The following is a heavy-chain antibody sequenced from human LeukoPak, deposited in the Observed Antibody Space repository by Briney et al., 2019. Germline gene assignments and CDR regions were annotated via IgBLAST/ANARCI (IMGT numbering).Heavy chain of an antibody. CDR2: IRYDGNNK. CDR1: GFTFSNYG. D-gene: IGHD6-13*01. CDR3: ARGIAAGSFDY. V-gene: IGHV3-30*02. J-gene: IGHJ4*02. Sequence: GGSLRLSCGASGFTFSNYGMLWVRQAPGKGLDWVSFIRYDGNNKLYADSVKGRFTISRDNSKNTLYLHINSLRAEDTAVYYCARGIAAGSFDYWGQGTLVTVSS.